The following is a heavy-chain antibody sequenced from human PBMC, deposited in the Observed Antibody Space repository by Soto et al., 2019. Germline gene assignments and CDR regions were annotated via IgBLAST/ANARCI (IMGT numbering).Heavy chain of an antibody. D-gene: IGHD5-12*01. CDR1: GGSISSGGYY. CDR2: IYYSGST. Sequence: QVQLQESGPGLVKPSQTLSLTCTVSGGSISSGGYYWSWIRQHPGKGLEWIGYIYYSGSTYYNPSLKSRVTISVDTSKNQFSLKLSSVTAADTAVYYCARGRYSGYDRGPNWFDPWGQGTLVTVSS. J-gene: IGHJ5*02. V-gene: IGHV4-31*03. CDR3: ARGRYSGYDRGPNWFDP.